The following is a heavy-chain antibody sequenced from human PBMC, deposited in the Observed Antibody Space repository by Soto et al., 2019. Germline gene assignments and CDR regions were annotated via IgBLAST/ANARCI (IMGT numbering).Heavy chain of an antibody. V-gene: IGHV4-59*01. CDR2: IYYSGST. D-gene: IGHD2-2*01. CDR3: ARGGWVVPAAMRPYYYYGMDV. CDR1: GGSISSYY. Sequence: SETLSLTCTVSGGSISSYYWSWIRQPPGKGLEWIGYIYYSGSTNHNPSLKSRVTISVDTSKNQFSLKLSSVTAADTAVYYCARGGWVVPAAMRPYYYYGMDVWGQGTTVTVSS. J-gene: IGHJ6*02.